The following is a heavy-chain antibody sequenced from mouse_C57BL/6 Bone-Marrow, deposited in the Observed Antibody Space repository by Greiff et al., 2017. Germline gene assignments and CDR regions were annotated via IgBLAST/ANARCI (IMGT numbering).Heavy chain of an antibody. CDR1: GYSITSDY. V-gene: IGHV3-8*01. CDR2: ISYSGST. J-gene: IGHJ2*01. Sequence: EVKLQESGPGLAKPSQTLSLTCSVTGYSITSDYWNWIRKFPGNKLEYMGYISYSGSTFYNPSLKSRLSITRDTYTNQYYLQLSSVTTEDTATYYCASHLPYFDYWGQGTALTVSS. CDR3: ASHLPYFDY.